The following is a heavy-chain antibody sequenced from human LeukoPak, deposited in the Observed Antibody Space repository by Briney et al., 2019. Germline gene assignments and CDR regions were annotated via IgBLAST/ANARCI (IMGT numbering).Heavy chain of an antibody. Sequence: GGSLRLSCAASGFTFSSYWMSWVRQAPGEGLEWVAHIKPDGSEKYYVGSVRGRFTISRDNAKNSLYLEMNSLRAEDTAVYYCASRLYGGPFDNWGQGTMVTVSS. V-gene: IGHV3-7*01. D-gene: IGHD4-23*01. CDR2: IKPDGSEK. J-gene: IGHJ3*02. CDR3: ASRLYGGPFDN. CDR1: GFTFSSYW.